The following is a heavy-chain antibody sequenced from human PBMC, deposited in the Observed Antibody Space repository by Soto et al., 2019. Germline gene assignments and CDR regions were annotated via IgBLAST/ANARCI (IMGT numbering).Heavy chain of an antibody. CDR2: IRSKANNYAT. CDR3: ALAYYYGAYYFDY. Sequence: LRLSCAASGFTFSGSALHWVRQASGKGLEWLGRIRSKANNYATAYAASVKGRFTISRDDSKNTAFLQMNSLKTDDTAVYYCALAYYYGAYYFDYWGQGTLVTVSS. CDR1: GFTFSGSA. D-gene: IGHD3-10*01. J-gene: IGHJ4*02. V-gene: IGHV3-73*01.